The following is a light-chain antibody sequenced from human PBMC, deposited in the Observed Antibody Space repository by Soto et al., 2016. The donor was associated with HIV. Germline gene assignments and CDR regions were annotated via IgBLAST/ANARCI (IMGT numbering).Light chain of an antibody. Sequence: DIQMTQSPSSLSAPVGDRVTTTCRASQGIGNDLGWYQQKPGKAPKRLMYAPSTLQSGVPSRFSGSGSGTEFTLTISSLQPEDFATYYCLQHNTYPRTFGQGTKVDIK. CDR3: LQHNTYPRT. CDR2: APS. J-gene: IGKJ1*01. CDR1: QGIGND. V-gene: IGKV1-17*01.